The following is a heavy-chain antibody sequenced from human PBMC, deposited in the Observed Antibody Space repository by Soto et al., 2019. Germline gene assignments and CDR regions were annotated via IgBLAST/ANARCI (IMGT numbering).Heavy chain of an antibody. CDR2: IIPIFGTA. CDR3: AREPYYYDSSGPSTYYYYYGMDV. CDR1: GGTFSSYA. Sequence: QVQLVQSGAEVKKPGSSVKVSCKASGGTFSSYAISWVRQAPGQGLEWMGGIIPIFGTANYAQKFQGRVTITADQSTNTAYMELSSLRSEDTAVYYCAREPYYYDSSGPSTYYYYYGMDVWGQGTTVTVSS. J-gene: IGHJ6*02. V-gene: IGHV1-69*01. D-gene: IGHD3-22*01.